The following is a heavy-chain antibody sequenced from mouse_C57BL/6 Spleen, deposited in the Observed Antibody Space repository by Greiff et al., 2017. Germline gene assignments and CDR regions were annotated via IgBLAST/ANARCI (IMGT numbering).Heavy chain of an antibody. V-gene: IGHV1-80*01. CDR3: ARRVVGQYYFAY. CDR1: GYAFSSYW. Sequence: VQLQQSGAELVKPGASVKISCKASGYAFSSYWLNWVKQRPGKGLEWIGQIYPGYGDTNYNGKFKGKATLTADKSSSTAYIQLSSLTSEDSAVYFCARRVVGQYYFAYWGQGTTLTVSS. CDR2: IYPGYGDT. D-gene: IGHD3-3*01. J-gene: IGHJ2*01.